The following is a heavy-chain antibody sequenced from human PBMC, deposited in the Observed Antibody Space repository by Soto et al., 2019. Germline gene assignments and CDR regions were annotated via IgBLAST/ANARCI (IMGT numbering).Heavy chain of an antibody. J-gene: IGHJ6*02. CDR1: GYTFTGYY. D-gene: IGHD5-18*01. V-gene: IGHV1-2*02. Sequence: GASVKVSCKASGYTFTGYYMHWLRQSPGQGLEWMGWINPNSGGTNYAQKFQGRVTMTRDTSISTAYMELSRLRSDDTAVYYCARDLGYSYGNNYYYGMDVWGQGTTVTVSS. CDR2: INPNSGGT. CDR3: ARDLGYSYGNNYYYGMDV.